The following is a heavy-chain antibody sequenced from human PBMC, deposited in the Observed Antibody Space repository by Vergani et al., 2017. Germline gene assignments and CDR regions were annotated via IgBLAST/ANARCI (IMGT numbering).Heavy chain of an antibody. CDR2: IKRDGTET. V-gene: IGHV3-7*01. Sequence: EVNMEESGGGLVQLGESLRLSCAASGFTFGDYYMAWIRLATGKGLDWVASIKRDGTETFYVDSVKGRFTISRDNAKTTLYLQMNILRDEYRGVYYCVRISGGSAPYLHYWGQGTLVTVAS. CDR3: VRISGGSAPYLHY. D-gene: IGHD2-15*01. J-gene: IGHJ1*01. CDR1: GFTFGDYY.